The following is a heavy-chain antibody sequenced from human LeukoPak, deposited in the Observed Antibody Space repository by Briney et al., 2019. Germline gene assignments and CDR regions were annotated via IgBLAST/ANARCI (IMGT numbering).Heavy chain of an antibody. J-gene: IGHJ4*02. CDR2: INPNSGGT. V-gene: IGHV1-2*02. CDR3: ARDHRNKEFDY. CDR1: GYTFTGYY. Sequence: ASVKVSCKASGYTFTGYYMHSVRQAPGQGLEWMGWINPNSGGTNYAQKFQGRVTMTRDTSISTAYMELSRLRSDNTAVYYCARDHRNKEFDYWPQGPLVSVSS.